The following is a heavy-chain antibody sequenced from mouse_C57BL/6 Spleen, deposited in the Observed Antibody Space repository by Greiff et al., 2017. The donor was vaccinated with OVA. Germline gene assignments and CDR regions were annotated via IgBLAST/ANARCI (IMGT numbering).Heavy chain of an antibody. Sequence: EVKVVESGGGLVKPGGSLKLSCAASGFTFSDYGMHWVRQAPEKGLEWVAYISSGSSTIYYADKVKGRFTISRDNAKNTLFLQMTSLRSEDTAMYYCARRAVRFYAMDYWGQGTSVTVSS. CDR3: ARRAVRFYAMDY. D-gene: IGHD1-1*01. CDR1: GFTFSDYG. V-gene: IGHV5-17*01. J-gene: IGHJ4*01. CDR2: ISSGSSTI.